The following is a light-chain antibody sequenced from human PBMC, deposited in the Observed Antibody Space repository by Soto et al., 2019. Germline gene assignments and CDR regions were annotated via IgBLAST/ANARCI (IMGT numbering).Light chain of an antibody. J-gene: IGKJ3*01. CDR1: QSVSST. Sequence: EIVMTQSPATLSVSPGERATLSCRASQSVSSTLAWYQQKPGQAPRLLIYGASTRATGIPGRFSGSGSGTEFTLTISSLQSEDFAVFYCQQYNNWPFTFGPGTKVDIK. V-gene: IGKV3-15*01. CDR2: GAS. CDR3: QQYNNWPFT.